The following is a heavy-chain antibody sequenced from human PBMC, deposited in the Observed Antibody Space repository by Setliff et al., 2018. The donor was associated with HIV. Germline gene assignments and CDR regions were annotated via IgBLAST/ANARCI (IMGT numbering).Heavy chain of an antibody. Sequence: SETLSLTCTVSGDSISNYYWSWVRQPPGKGLEWIGYIYTTGSTNYNPSLKSRVTMSVDTSKNQFSLRLTSVTAADTAVYYCARGLNYYGSGSYYPLGYWGQGTLVTVSS. CDR1: GDSISNYY. D-gene: IGHD3-10*01. J-gene: IGHJ4*02. V-gene: IGHV4-4*09. CDR2: IYTTGST. CDR3: ARGLNYYGSGSYYPLGY.